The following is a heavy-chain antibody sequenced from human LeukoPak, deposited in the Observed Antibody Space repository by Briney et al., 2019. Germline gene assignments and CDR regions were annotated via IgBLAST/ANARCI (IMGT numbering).Heavy chain of an antibody. V-gene: IGHV3-48*03. J-gene: IGHJ6*04. CDR2: ISSSGSTI. CDR3: LAGYDILTGYYDAYYYGMDV. D-gene: IGHD3-9*01. Sequence: GGSLRLSCAASGFTFSSYEMNWVRQAPGKGLEWVSYISSSGSTIYYADSVKGRFTISRDNAKNSLYLQMNSLRAEDTAVYYCLAGYDILTGYYDAYYYGMDVRGKGTTVTVSS. CDR1: GFTFSSYE.